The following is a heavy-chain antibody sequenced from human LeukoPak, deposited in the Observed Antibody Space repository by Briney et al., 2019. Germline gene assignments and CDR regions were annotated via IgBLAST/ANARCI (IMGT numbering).Heavy chain of an antibody. D-gene: IGHD6-13*01. CDR2: IYPGDFDT. CDR1: GYSFTSYW. CDR3: ARGGSSSWYREVIGENWFDP. V-gene: IGHV5-51*01. J-gene: IGHJ5*02. Sequence: GESLQISCKGSGYSFTSYWIGWVRQMPGKGLEWMGIIYPGDFDTRYSPTFQGQVTISADKSISTAYLQWSSLKASDTAMYYCARGGSSSWYREVIGENWFDPWGQGTLVTVSS.